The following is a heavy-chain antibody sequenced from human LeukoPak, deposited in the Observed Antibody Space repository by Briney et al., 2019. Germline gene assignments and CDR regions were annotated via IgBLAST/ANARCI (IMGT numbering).Heavy chain of an antibody. V-gene: IGHV1-69*13. Sequence: VKVSCKASGGTFSSYAISWVRQAPGQGLEWMGGIIPIFGTANYAQKFQGRVTITADESTSTAYMELSSLRSEDTAVYYCARDRPDCSSTSCYGDYMDVWGKGTTVTVSS. CDR2: IIPIFGTA. CDR1: GGTFSSYA. CDR3: ARDRPDCSSTSCYGDYMDV. J-gene: IGHJ6*03. D-gene: IGHD2-2*01.